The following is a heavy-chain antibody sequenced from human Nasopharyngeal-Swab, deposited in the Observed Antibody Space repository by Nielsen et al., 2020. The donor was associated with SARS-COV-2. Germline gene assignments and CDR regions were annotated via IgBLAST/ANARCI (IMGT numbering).Heavy chain of an antibody. Sequence: GESLKISCAASGFTFSSYSMNWVRQAPGKGLEWVSYISSSGSTIYYADSVKGRFTISRDNAKNSLYLQMNSLRAEDTAVYYCAREERTPMIVVVIAHAFDIWGQGTMVTVSS. CDR1: GFTFSSYS. CDR2: ISSSGSTI. CDR3: AREERTPMIVVVIAHAFDI. D-gene: IGHD3-22*01. J-gene: IGHJ3*02. V-gene: IGHV3-48*04.